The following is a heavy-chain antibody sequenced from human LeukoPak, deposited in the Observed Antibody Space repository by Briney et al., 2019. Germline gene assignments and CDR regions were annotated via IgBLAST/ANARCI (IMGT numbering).Heavy chain of an antibody. CDR2: INHSGST. V-gene: IGHV4-34*01. CDR1: GGSFSGYY. D-gene: IGHD3-3*01. CDR3: ARDPIYDFWSSYYSV. J-gene: IGHJ4*02. Sequence: PSETLSLTCAVYGGSFSGYYWSWIRQPPGKGLEWIGEINHSGSTNYNPSLKSRVTISVDTSKNQFSLKLSSVTAADTAVYYCARDPIYDFWSSYYSVWGQGTLVTVSS.